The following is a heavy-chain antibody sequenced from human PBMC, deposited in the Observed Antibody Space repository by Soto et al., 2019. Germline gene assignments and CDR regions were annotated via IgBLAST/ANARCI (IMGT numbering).Heavy chain of an antibody. CDR1: GFTFSSYR. V-gene: IGHV3-74*01. Sequence: EVQLVESGAGLVQPGGSLRLSCAASGFTFSSYRMHWVRQAPGKGLEWVSRINSDGSSTSYADSVKGRFTISRDNAKNPLYLHMNSRRAEDTAVYYCVRTRLVVAAATLEDYWGQGTLVTVS. J-gene: IGHJ4*02. CDR2: INSDGSST. D-gene: IGHD2-15*01. CDR3: VRTRLVVAAATLEDY.